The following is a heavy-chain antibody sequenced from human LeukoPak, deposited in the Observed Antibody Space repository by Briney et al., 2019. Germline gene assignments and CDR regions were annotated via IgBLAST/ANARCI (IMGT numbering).Heavy chain of an antibody. V-gene: IGHV4-31*03. J-gene: IGHJ4*02. CDR1: GGSISSGAYY. CDR2: IFYSGTT. Sequence: TSSETLSLTCSVSGGSISSGAYYWSWIRQHPGEGLEWIGYIFYSGTTYQNPSLKSRVTMSLDTSKNQFSLKLASVTAADTAVYYCARGVYYGSGSLSLDFWGRGTLVTVSS. CDR3: ARGVYYGSGSLSLDF. D-gene: IGHD3-10*01.